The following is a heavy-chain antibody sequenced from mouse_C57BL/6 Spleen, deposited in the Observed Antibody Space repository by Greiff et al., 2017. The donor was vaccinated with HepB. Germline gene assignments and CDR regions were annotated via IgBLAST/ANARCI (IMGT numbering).Heavy chain of an antibody. CDR1: GFTFSDYY. D-gene: IGHD2-3*01. CDR3: ARDGFDY. Sequence: EVKLMESGGGLVQPGGSLKLSCAASGFTFSDYYMYWVRQTPEKRLEWVAYISNGGCSTYYPDTVKGRFTISRDNAKNTLYLQMSRLKSEDTAMYYCARDGFDYWGQGTTLTVSS. V-gene: IGHV5-12*01. J-gene: IGHJ2*01. CDR2: ISNGGCST.